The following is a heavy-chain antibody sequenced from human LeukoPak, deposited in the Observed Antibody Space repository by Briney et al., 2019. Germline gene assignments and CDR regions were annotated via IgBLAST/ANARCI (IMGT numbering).Heavy chain of an antibody. CDR3: TRVRHGDYFDY. V-gene: IGHV3-72*01. D-gene: IGHD4-17*01. J-gene: IGHJ4*02. CDR2: TRNKPNGYTT. Sequence: GGSLRLSCAASGFSITDHYMDWVRQAPGKGLEWVGRTRNKPNGYTTDYGTSVKGRFTVSRDDSENSLYLQMNILKTEDTAVYYCTRVRHGDYFDYWGQGTLVTVSS. CDR1: GFSITDHY.